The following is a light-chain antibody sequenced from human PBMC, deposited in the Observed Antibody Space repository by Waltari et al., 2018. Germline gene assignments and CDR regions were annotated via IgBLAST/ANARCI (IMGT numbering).Light chain of an antibody. Sequence: SSELTQDPAVSVALGQTVRITCQGGIPRRFHSSWFQQKPGQTPAVVVYGESNRPAGIPNRFSGSRSGNTVSLTITGVQAEDEADYYCNSRDSSGDRLVFGGGTKLTVL. J-gene: IGLJ2*01. CDR1: IPRRFH. CDR2: GES. V-gene: IGLV3-19*01. CDR3: NSRDSSGDRLV.